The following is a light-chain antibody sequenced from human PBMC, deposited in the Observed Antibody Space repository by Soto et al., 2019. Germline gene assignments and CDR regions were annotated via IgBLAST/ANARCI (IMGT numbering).Light chain of an antibody. J-gene: IGKJ5*01. Sequence: DIQMTQSPSSLSASVGDRVTITCQASQDISNYLNCYQQNPGKAPKLLIYDASNLETGGPSRFSGSGSGTYFTFTISRLQPEDIATYYCQQYDNLPITFGQRTPLEIK. CDR1: QDISNY. V-gene: IGKV1-33*01. CDR3: QQYDNLPIT. CDR2: DAS.